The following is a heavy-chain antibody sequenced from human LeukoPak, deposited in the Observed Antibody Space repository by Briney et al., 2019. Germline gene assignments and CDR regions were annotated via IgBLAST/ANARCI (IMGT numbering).Heavy chain of an antibody. J-gene: IGHJ4*02. Sequence: GGSLRLSCAASGFTVSSNYMSWVRQAPGKGLEWVSVIYSGGSTYYADSVKGRFTISRDNSKNTLYLQMNSLRAEDTAVYYCARGGLTTGTMDLFDYWGQGTLVTVSS. V-gene: IGHV3-53*01. D-gene: IGHD1-1*01. CDR1: GFTVSSNY. CDR3: ARGGLTTGTMDLFDY. CDR2: IYSGGST.